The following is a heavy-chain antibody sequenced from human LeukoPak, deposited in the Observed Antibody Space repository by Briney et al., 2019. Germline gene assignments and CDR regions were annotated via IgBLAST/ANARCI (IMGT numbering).Heavy chain of an antibody. CDR1: GGSISSGGYS. D-gene: IGHD4-17*01. Sequence: SETLSLTCTVSGGSISSGGYSWSWIRQHPGKGLEWTGYIYYSGSTYYNPSLKSRVTISVDTSKNQFSLKLSSVTAADTAVYYCARQSSGDLIDYWGQGTLVTVSS. CDR2: IYYSGST. V-gene: IGHV4-31*03. CDR3: ARQSSGDLIDY. J-gene: IGHJ4*02.